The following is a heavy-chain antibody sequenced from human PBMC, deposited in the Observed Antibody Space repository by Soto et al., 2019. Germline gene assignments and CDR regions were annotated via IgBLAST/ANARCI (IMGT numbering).Heavy chain of an antibody. J-gene: IGHJ6*03. CDR2: IKSKTDGGTT. CDR1: GFTFSNAW. D-gene: IGHD4-17*01. CDR3: TRPTTVTTVPDYYYYYYMDV. V-gene: IGHV3-15*01. Sequence: GGSLRLSCAASGFTFSNAWMSWVRQAPGKGLEWVGRIKSKTDGGTTDYAAPVKGRFTISRDDSKNTLYLQMNSLKTEDTAVYYCTRPTTVTTVPDYYYYYYMDVWGKGTTVTVSS.